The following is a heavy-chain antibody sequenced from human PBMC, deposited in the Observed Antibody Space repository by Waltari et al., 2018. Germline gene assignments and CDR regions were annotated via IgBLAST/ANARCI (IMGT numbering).Heavy chain of an antibody. Sequence: EVQLLESGGGLVQPGGSLSLSCVASGFTFGDYAMTRVRQAPGKGLEGVSTISDSGGSTFYADSVKGRFTISRDNSKNTLYLQMNSLRAEDTALYYCAKKVAVTGNYFDPWGQGTLVTVSS. CDR1: GFTFGDYA. J-gene: IGHJ5*02. V-gene: IGHV3-23*01. CDR2: ISDSGGST. CDR3: AKKVAVTGNYFDP. D-gene: IGHD6-19*01.